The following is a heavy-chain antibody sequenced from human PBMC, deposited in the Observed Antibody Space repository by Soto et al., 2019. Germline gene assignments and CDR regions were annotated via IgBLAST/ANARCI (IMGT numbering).Heavy chain of an antibody. Sequence: GGSLRLSCEPPGLSFRNAWMSWVRQAPGKGLEWVGHIKSQGDGGTRDYAAPVKGRFTISRDDSKNTLFLQMNSLKNEDTAVYFCTTDLQAYCDGTTCYAGNYYYDDMDVWGQGTTVTVSS. D-gene: IGHD2-2*01. CDR1: GLSFRNAW. J-gene: IGHJ6*02. V-gene: IGHV3-15*01. CDR3: TTDLQAYCDGTTCYAGNYYYDDMDV. CDR2: IKSQGDGGTR.